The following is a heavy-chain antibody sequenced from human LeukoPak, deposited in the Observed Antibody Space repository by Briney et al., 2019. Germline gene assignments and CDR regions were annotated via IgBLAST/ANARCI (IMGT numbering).Heavy chain of an antibody. Sequence: PSETLSLTCTVSGGSISSYYWSWIRQPPGKGLEWIGYIYYSGSTNYNPSLKSRVTISVDTSKNQFSLKLSSVTAADTAVYYCARLGIVGAQDYWGQGTLVAVSS. J-gene: IGHJ4*02. CDR2: IYYSGST. CDR3: ARLGIVGAQDY. V-gene: IGHV4-59*08. CDR1: GGSISSYY. D-gene: IGHD1-26*01.